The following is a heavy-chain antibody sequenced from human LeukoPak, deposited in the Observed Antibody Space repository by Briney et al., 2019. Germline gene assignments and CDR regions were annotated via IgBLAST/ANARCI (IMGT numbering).Heavy chain of an antibody. CDR2: ISYDGSNK. J-gene: IGHJ4*02. D-gene: IGHD2-2*01. V-gene: IGHV3-30*03. CDR3: ARARGVAPDDY. CDR1: GFTFSSYG. Sequence: GGSLRLSCAASGFTFSSYGMHWVRQAPGKGLEWVAVISYDGSNKYYADSVKGRFTISRDNAKNSLYLQMNSLRAEDTAVYYCARARGVAPDDYWGQGTLVTVSS.